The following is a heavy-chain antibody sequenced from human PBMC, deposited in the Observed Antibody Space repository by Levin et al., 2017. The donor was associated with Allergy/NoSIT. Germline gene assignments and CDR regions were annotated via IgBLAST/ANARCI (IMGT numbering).Heavy chain of an antibody. Sequence: SQTLSLTCKVSGGSISSGSYYWSWIRQPAAKGLEWIGRIYSSGSANYNPSLKSRVTISVDTSKNQFSLKLSSVTAADTAVYYSARAEVGSEHWGQGTLVTVSS. CDR2: IYSSGSA. CDR3: ARAEVGSEH. V-gene: IGHV4-61*02. J-gene: IGHJ4*02. D-gene: IGHD3-10*01. CDR1: GGSISSGSYY.